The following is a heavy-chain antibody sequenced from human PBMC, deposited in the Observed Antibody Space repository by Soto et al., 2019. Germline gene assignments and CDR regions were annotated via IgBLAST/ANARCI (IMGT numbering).Heavy chain of an antibody. Sequence: GASVKVSCKASGGTFSSYAISWVRQAPGQGLEWMGGIIPIFGTANYAQKFQGRVTITADESTSTAYMELSSLRSEDTAVYYCASFGYSGYLPDYWGQGTLVTVSS. CDR3: ASFGYSGYLPDY. V-gene: IGHV1-69*13. CDR1: GGTFSSYA. J-gene: IGHJ4*02. D-gene: IGHD5-12*01. CDR2: IIPIFGTA.